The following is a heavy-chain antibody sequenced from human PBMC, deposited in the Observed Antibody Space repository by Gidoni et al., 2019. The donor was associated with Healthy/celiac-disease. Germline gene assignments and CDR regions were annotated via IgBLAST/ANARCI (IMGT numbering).Heavy chain of an antibody. CDR3: ARGGAYSSGPAGY. CDR2: IFHSGST. V-gene: IGHV4-38-2*01. CDR1: VYSISSGYY. J-gene: IGHJ4*02. Sequence: QVQLQESGPGLVKPSETLSLTCAVSVYSISSGYYWGWIRQPPGKGLEWIGSIFHSGSTYYNPSLKSRVTIAVDTSKNQFSLKLSSVTAADTAVYYCARGGAYSSGPAGYWGQGTLVTVSS. D-gene: IGHD6-19*01.